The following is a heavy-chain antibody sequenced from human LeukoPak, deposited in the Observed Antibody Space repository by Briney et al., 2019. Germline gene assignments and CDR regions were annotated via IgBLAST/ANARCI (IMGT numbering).Heavy chain of an antibody. V-gene: IGHV4-59*01. CDR1: GGSISSYY. J-gene: IGHJ3*02. Sequence: SETLSLTCTVSGGSISSYYWSWIRQPPGKGLEWIACISYSGSTKYNPSLKSRVTISVDTSKNQFSLKLSSVTAADTAVYYCAREDSGYDYAHDAFDIWGQGTMVTVSS. CDR2: ISYSGST. D-gene: IGHD5-12*01. CDR3: AREDSGYDYAHDAFDI.